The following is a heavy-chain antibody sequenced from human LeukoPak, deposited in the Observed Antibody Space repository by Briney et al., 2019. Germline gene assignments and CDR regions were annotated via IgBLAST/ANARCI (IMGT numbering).Heavy chain of an antibody. CDR1: GYSFATYW. V-gene: IGHV5-51*01. J-gene: IGHJ4*02. Sequence: GESLKISCKGSGYSFATYWIGWVRQTPGKGLEWMGIIYPGDSDTRYSPSFRGQVTISADKSINTAYLQWSSLKTSDTAMYYCARHQIVGATRSPFDYWGQGTLVTVSS. CDR2: IYPGDSDT. CDR3: ARHQIVGATRSPFDY. D-gene: IGHD1-26*01.